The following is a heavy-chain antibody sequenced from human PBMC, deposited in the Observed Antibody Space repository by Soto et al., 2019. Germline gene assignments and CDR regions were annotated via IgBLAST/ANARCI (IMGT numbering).Heavy chain of an antibody. J-gene: IGHJ1*01. CDR2: IKWVGGEL. Sequence: EVQLVESGGGLVQPGGSLRLSCEASGFVFDDYSMHWVRQFPGKGLEWVAGIKWVGGELSYADSVKGRFTISRDNAKNALFLPMNSLRPEETARYYCAKDKSGNYGPNIDGYFQHWGQGTLVTVSP. CDR1: GFVFDDYS. V-gene: IGHV3-9*01. CDR3: AKDKSGNYGPNIDGYFQH. D-gene: IGHD3-22*01.